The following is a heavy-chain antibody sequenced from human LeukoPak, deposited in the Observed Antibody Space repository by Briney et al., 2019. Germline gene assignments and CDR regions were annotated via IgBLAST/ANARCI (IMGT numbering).Heavy chain of an antibody. D-gene: IGHD5-18*01. V-gene: IGHV1-3*01. CDR3: ARHRPRHGDTADY. CDR1: GYIFISYA. Sequence: ASVKVSCKASGYIFISYAMHWVRQAPGQRLEWMGWINAGNGNTKYSQKFQGRVTITRDTSASTVYMELSSLRSEDTAVYYCARHRPRHGDTADYWGQGTQVTVSS. CDR2: INAGNGNT. J-gene: IGHJ4*02.